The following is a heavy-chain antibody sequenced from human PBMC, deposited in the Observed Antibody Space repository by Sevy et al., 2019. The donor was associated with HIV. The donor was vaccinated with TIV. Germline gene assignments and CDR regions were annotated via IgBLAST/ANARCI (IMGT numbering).Heavy chain of an antibody. V-gene: IGHV3-48*02. CDR2: ISSSSSTI. CDR3: AREGSVVVAGFYYYCGMGV. J-gene: IGHJ6*02. Sequence: GGSLRLSCAASGFTFSTYSMNWVRQAPGRGLEWVSYISSSSSTIYYADSVKGRFTISRDNAKNSLYLQMNSLRDEDTAVYYCAREGSVVVAGFYYYCGMGVWGQGTTVTVSS. CDR1: GFTFSTYS. D-gene: IGHD6-19*01.